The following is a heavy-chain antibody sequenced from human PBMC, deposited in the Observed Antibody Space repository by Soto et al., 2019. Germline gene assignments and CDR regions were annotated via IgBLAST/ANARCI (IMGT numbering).Heavy chain of an antibody. Sequence: GGSLRLSCVASGLSLSNYNMNWVRQALGKGLEWISYISASGSRIYYADSVKGRFTISRDNAKNSLFLEMNSLREEDTAVYYCARGSYSKGDVSWGQGTLVTVSS. D-gene: IGHD2-2*01. J-gene: IGHJ5*02. CDR2: ISASGSRI. CDR3: ARGSYSKGDVS. V-gene: IGHV3-48*02. CDR1: GLSLSNYN.